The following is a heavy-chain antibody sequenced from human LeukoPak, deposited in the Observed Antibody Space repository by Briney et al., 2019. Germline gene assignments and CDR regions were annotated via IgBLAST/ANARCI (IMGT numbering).Heavy chain of an antibody. D-gene: IGHD4-17*01. CDR1: GFTFSSYS. V-gene: IGHV3-21*01. CDR3: ARDSGYGDIRGDAFDI. CDR2: ISSSSSYI. Sequence: GGSLRLSCAASGFTFSSYSMNWVRQAPGKGLEWVSSISSSSSYIYYADSVKGRFTISRDNAKNSLYLQMNSLRAEDTAVYYCARDSGYGDIRGDAFDIWGQGTMVTVSS. J-gene: IGHJ3*02.